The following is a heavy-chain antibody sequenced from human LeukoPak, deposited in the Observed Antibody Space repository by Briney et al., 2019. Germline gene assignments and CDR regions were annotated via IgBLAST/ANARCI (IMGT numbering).Heavy chain of an antibody. CDR2: INHSGST. J-gene: IGHJ4*02. D-gene: IGHD5-18*01. CDR3: ARVPFGYSYGMAFDY. CDR1: GGSFSGYY. Sequence: SETLSLTCAVYGGSFSGYYWSWIRQPPGKGLEWIGEINHSGSTNYNPSLKSRVTISVDTSKNQFSLKLSSVTAADTAVYYCARVPFGYSYGMAFDYWGQGTLVTVSS. V-gene: IGHV4-34*01.